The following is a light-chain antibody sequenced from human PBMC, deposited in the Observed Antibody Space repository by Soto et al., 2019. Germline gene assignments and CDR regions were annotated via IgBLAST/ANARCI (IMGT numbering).Light chain of an antibody. J-gene: IGKJ4*01. CDR3: QQSYSTPQLT. Sequence: DIQMTQSPSSLSASVGDRVTITCRASQSISSYLNWYQQKPGKAPKLLIYAASSLQSGVPSRFSGSGSGTDFTLTISNLQPEDFATYYCQQSYSTPQLTFGGGTKVESK. CDR1: QSISSY. CDR2: AAS. V-gene: IGKV1-39*01.